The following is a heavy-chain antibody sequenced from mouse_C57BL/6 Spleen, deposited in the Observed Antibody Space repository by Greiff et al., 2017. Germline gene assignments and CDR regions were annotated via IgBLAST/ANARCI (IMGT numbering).Heavy chain of an antibody. CDR2: INPNYGTT. Sequence: EVKLMESGPELVKPGASVKISCKASGYSFTDYNMNWVKQSNGKSLEWIGVINPNYGTTSYNQKFKGKATLTVDQSSSTAYMQLNSLTSEDSAVYDCAGGAQLVYYAMDYWGQGTSVTVSS. CDR1: GYSFTDYN. D-gene: IGHD4-1*02. J-gene: IGHJ4*01. V-gene: IGHV1-39*01. CDR3: AGGAQLVYYAMDY.